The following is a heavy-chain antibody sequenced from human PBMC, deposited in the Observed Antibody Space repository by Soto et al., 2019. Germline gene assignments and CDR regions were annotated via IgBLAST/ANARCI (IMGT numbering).Heavy chain of an antibody. J-gene: IGHJ4*02. V-gene: IGHV3-23*01. CDR3: AKDRDYPRDYFHY. CDR1: GFALGRYG. CDR2: VSPNGQGI. D-gene: IGHD3-10*01. Sequence: GGSLRLSCAASGFALGRYGMSWVRQAPGKGLEWVSAVSPNGQGIYYADSVRGRFTISRDFSKNTVFLHMDSLRAEDTAVYYCAKDRDYPRDYFHYWGQGTLVTVSS.